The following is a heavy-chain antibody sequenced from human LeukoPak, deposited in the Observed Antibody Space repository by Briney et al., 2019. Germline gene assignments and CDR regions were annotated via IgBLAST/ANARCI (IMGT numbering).Heavy chain of an antibody. CDR1: CGSISSYY. CDR3: ARDSTVSLYYMDV. V-gene: IGHV4-4*07. D-gene: IGHD2-2*01. J-gene: IGHJ6*03. CDR2: FYTSGST. Sequence: PSETPSLTCSVSCGSISSYYWSWSRQRAGKGLEGIGRFYTSGSTNYAPSLKGRVTMSVDTSKNQFSLKLSSVTAADTAVYYCARDSTVSLYYMDVWGKGTTVTVSS.